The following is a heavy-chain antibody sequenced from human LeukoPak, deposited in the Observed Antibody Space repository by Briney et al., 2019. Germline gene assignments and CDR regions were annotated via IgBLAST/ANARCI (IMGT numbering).Heavy chain of an antibody. V-gene: IGHV4-59*01. Sequence: SETLSLTCTVSGGSIRGYYWSWIRQPPGKGLEYIGYIYYSGITNYNPSLKSRVTISVDTSKNQFSLRLNSVTAADTAMYYCARTVVTPSASYGQYFQHWGQGTLVTVSS. D-gene: IGHD4-23*01. CDR2: IYYSGIT. CDR3: ARTVVTPSASYGQYFQH. CDR1: GGSIRGYY. J-gene: IGHJ1*01.